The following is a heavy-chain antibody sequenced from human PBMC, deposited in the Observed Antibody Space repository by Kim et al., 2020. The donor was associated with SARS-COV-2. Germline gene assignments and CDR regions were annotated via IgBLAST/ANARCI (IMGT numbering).Heavy chain of an antibody. CDR2: IWYDGSNK. CDR3: ARDWGFGESSRDGFDP. V-gene: IGHV3-33*01. Sequence: GGSLRLSCAASGFTFSSYGMHWVRQAPGKGLEWVAVIWYDGSNKYYADSVKGRFTISRDNSKNTLYLQMNSLRAEDTAVYYCARDWGFGESSRDGFDPWGQGTLVTVSS. CDR1: GFTFSSYG. D-gene: IGHD3-10*01. J-gene: IGHJ5*02.